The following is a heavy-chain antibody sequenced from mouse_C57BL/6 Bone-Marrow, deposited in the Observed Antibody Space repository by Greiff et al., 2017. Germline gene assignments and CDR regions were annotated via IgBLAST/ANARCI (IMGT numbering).Heavy chain of an antibody. V-gene: IGHV1-76*01. D-gene: IGHD2-4*01. J-gene: IGHJ3*01. CDR1: GYTFTDYY. CDR3: ARSSYDYDPAWFAY. CDR2: IYPGSGNT. Sequence: VQLVESGAELVRPGASVKLSCKASGYTFTDYYINWVKQRPGQGLEWIARIYPGSGNTYYNEKFKGKATLTAEKSSSTAYMQLSSLTSEDSAVYFCARSSYDYDPAWFAYWGQGTLVTVSA.